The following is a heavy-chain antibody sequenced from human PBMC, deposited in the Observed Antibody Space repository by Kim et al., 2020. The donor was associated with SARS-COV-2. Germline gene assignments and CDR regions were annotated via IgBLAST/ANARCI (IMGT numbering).Heavy chain of an antibody. CDR3: ARGNYHGMDV. V-gene: IGHV3-74*01. J-gene: IGHJ6*02. Sequence: GGSLRLSCAASGFTFISYWMHWVRQAPGKGLAWVSRINSYGSSTIYADSVKGRFTISRDNAKNTLYLQMNSLRAEDTAVYYCARGNYHGMDVWGSGTTV. CDR2: INSYGSST. CDR1: GFTFISYW.